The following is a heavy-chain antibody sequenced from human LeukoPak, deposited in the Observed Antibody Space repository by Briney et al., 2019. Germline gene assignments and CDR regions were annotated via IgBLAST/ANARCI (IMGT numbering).Heavy chain of an antibody. Sequence: PGGSLRLSCAASGFTFSDYYMSWIRQAPGKGLEWVSYISSSGSTIYYADSVKGRFTISRDNAKNSLYLQMNSLRAEDTAVYYCARSYSSGWSSPQGYWGQGTLVTVSS. CDR2: ISSSGSTI. CDR3: ARSYSSGWSSPQGY. V-gene: IGHV3-11*04. J-gene: IGHJ4*02. CDR1: GFTFSDYY. D-gene: IGHD6-19*01.